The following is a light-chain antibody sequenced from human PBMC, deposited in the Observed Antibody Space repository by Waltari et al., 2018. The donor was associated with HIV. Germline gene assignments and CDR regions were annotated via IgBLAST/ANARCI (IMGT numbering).Light chain of an antibody. V-gene: IGLV3-25*03. CDR2: KDS. CDR1: ALPKQY. CDR3: QSADNSGCWV. Sequence: SYELTQPPSVSVSPGQTARITCSGDALPKQYTFWYQQKPGQAPVLVIYKDSERTSGIPERFSASTSGTTVTLTIIGVQAEDEADYYCQSADNSGCWVFGGGTKLTVL. J-gene: IGLJ3*02.